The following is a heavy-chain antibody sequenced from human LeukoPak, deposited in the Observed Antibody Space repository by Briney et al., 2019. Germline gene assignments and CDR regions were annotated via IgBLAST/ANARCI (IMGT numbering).Heavy chain of an antibody. CDR1: GYTFTGYY. V-gene: IGHV1-2*02. Sequence: ASVQVSCKASGYTFTGYYMHWVRQAPGQGLEWMGWIFPSSGGPRYAQKFQGRVTMTRDTSISTAYMELSSLRSDDTAVYYCARKGEVYGDYDYWGQGTLVTVSS. CDR2: IFPSSGGP. J-gene: IGHJ4*02. D-gene: IGHD4-17*01. CDR3: ARKGEVYGDYDY.